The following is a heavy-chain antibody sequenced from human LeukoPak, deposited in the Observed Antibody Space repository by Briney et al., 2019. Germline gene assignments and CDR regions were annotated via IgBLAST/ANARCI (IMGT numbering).Heavy chain of an antibody. V-gene: IGHV3-11*01. CDR1: GFTFSDYY. Sequence: GGSLRLSCAASGFTFSDYYMSWIRQAPGKGLEWVSYISSSGSTIYYADSVKGRFTISRDNAKNSLYLQMNSLRAEDTAVYYCAREGSRNAYYYYGMDVWGQGTTVTVPS. CDR3: AREGSRNAYYYYGMDV. CDR2: ISSSGSTI. D-gene: IGHD6-13*01. J-gene: IGHJ6*02.